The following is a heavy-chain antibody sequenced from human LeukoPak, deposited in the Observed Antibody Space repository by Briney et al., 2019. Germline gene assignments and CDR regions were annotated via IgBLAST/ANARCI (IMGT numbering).Heavy chain of an antibody. V-gene: IGHV3-33*01. CDR2: IWYDGSNK. D-gene: IGHD5-24*01. CDR3: ARGGVEDPPIPRC. CDR1: GFTFSSYG. J-gene: IGHJ4*02. Sequence: GGSLRLSCAASGFTFSSYGMHWVRQAPGKGLEWVAVIWYDGSNKYYVDSVKGRFTISRDNSKNTLYLQMNSLRAEDTAVYYCARGGVEDPPIPRCWGQGTLVTVSS.